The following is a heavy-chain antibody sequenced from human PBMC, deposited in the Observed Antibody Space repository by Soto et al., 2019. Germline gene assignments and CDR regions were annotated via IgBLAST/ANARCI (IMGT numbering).Heavy chain of an antibody. CDR2: ITGDGGTT. V-gene: IGHV3-64*02. J-gene: IGHJ4*02. CDR1: GFNFGDHA. D-gene: IGHD2-15*01. Sequence: GGSLRLSCAASGFNFGDHALHWVRQAPGKGLEFVSTITGDGGTTYYADSVKGRFTISRDSSKNTLYLQMGSLRPDDMAMYYCARSDGGSHGCRLRDYWGQGTLVTVSS. CDR3: ARSDGGSHGCRLRDY.